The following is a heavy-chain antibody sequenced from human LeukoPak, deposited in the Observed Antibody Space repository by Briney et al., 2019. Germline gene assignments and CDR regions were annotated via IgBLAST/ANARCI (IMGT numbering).Heavy chain of an antibody. CDR1: GFTFSDYG. D-gene: IGHD6-13*01. V-gene: IGHV3-21*01. CDR2: ISSSSSYI. J-gene: IGHJ4*02. CDR3: ARDSEYSSSWYGDYFDY. Sequence: GGSLRLSCAASGFTFSDYGMHWVRQAPGKGLEWVSSISSSSSYIYYADSVKGRFTISRDNAKNSLYLQMNSLRAEDTAVYYCARDSEYSSSWYGDYFDYWGQGTLVTVSS.